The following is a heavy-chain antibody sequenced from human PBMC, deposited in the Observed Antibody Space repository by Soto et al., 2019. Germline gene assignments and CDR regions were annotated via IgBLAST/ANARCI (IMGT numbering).Heavy chain of an antibody. V-gene: IGHV4-34*01. CDR1: GGSFSGYY. CDR2: INNNENT. Sequence: QVQLQQWGAGLLKPSETLSLTCAVYGGSFSGYYWSWIRQPPGKGLEWIGEINNNENTKYSPSRKSRVTVSTDTSKNQLSLKLNSVTAADTAVYYCARGTQMGSYNWFDPWGQGTLVTVSS. CDR3: ARGTQMGSYNWFDP. D-gene: IGHD3-16*01. J-gene: IGHJ5*02.